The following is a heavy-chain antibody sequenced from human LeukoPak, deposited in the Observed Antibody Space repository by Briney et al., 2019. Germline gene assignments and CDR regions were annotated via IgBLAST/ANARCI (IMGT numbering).Heavy chain of an antibody. D-gene: IGHD3-10*01. Sequence: GASVKVSCKASGGTFSSYAISWVRQAPGQGLEWMGGIIPIFGTANYAQKFQGRVTITTDESTSTAYMELSSLRSEDTAVYYCASGVTNRAVDYWGQGTLVTVSS. V-gene: IGHV1-69*05. CDR1: GGTFSSYA. CDR2: IIPIFGTA. CDR3: ASGVTNRAVDY. J-gene: IGHJ4*02.